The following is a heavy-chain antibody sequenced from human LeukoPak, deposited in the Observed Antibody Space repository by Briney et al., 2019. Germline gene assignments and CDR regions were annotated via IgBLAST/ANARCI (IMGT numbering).Heavy chain of an antibody. CDR3: TRDGSGSYGGNRLFDY. CDR2: IRSKAYGGTT. J-gene: IGHJ4*02. D-gene: IGHD4-23*01. CDR1: GFTFGDYA. V-gene: IGHV3-49*03. Sequence: GGSLRLSCTASGFTFGDYAMSWFRQAPGKGLEWVGFIRSKAYGGTTEYAASVKGRFTISRDDSKSIAYLQMNSLKTEDTAVYYCTRDGSGSYGGNRLFDYWGQGTLVTVSS.